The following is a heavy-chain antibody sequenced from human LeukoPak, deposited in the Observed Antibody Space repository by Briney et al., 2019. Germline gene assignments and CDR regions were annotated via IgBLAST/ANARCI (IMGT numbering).Heavy chain of an antibody. CDR2: FDPEDGET. CDR1: GYTLTDLS. Sequence: ASVKVSCKVSGYTLTDLSMHWVRQAPGKGLEWMGGFDPEDGETIYAQKFQGRVTMTEDTSTDTAYMELSSLRSEDTAVNYCATSGYGGNFHFDYWGQGTLVTVSS. V-gene: IGHV1-24*01. D-gene: IGHD4-23*01. J-gene: IGHJ4*02. CDR3: ATSGYGGNFHFDY.